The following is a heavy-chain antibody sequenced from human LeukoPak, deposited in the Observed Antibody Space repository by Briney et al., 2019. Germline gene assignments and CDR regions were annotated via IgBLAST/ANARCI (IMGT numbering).Heavy chain of an antibody. D-gene: IGHD5-18*01. CDR1: GGSISSSNW. CDR3: ARATTDYSYGFYYFDY. J-gene: IGHJ4*02. CDR2: IYRSGST. Sequence: PSETLSLTCAVSGGSISSSNWWSWVRQPPGKGLEWIGEIYRSGSTNYNPSLKSRLTISVDKSKNQFSLKLSSVTAADTAVYYCARATTDYSYGFYYFDYWGQGTLVTVSS. V-gene: IGHV4-4*02.